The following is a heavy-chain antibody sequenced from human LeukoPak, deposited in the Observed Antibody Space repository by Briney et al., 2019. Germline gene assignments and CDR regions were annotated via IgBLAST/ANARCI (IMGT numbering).Heavy chain of an antibody. V-gene: IGHV1-46*01. CDR1: GYTFTGYY. Sequence: ASVTVSCKASGYTFTGYYMHWVRQAPGQGLEWMGIINPSGGSTSYAQKFQGRVTMTRDTSTSTVYMELSSLRSEDTAVYYCARDPLFNGYSYGFFDYWGQGTLVTVSS. CDR2: INPSGGST. D-gene: IGHD5-18*01. J-gene: IGHJ4*02. CDR3: ARDPLFNGYSYGFFDY.